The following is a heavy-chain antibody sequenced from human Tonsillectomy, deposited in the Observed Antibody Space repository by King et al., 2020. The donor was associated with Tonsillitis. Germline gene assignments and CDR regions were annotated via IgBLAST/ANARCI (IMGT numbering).Heavy chain of an antibody. CDR2: IRYDGSNK. V-gene: IGHV3-30*02. D-gene: IGHD6-13*01. J-gene: IGHJ4*02. Sequence: VQLVESGGGVVQPGGSLRLSCAASGFTFSSYGMHWVRQAPGKGLEWVAFIRYDGSNKYYADSVKGRFTISRDNSKNTLYLQMKSLRAEVTAVYYCAKDMAWGAASGQLLDFDYWGQGTLVTVSS. CDR1: GFTFSSYG. CDR3: AKDMAWGAASGQLLDFDY.